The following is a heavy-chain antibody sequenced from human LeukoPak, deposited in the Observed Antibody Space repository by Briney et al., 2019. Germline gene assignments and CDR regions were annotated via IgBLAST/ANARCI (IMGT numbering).Heavy chain of an antibody. Sequence: SVKVSCKASGGTFSSYAISWVRQAPGQGLEWMGRIIRIFGTANYAQKFQGRVTITTDESTSTAYMELSSLRSEDTAVYYCARDKVRGSWFDPWGQGTLVTVSS. J-gene: IGHJ5*02. CDR3: ARDKVRGSWFDP. CDR1: GGTFSSYA. V-gene: IGHV1-69*05. CDR2: IIRIFGTA. D-gene: IGHD3-10*01.